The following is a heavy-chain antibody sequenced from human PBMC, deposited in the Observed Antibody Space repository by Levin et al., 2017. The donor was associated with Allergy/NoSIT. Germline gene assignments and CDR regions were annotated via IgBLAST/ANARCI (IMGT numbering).Heavy chain of an antibody. CDR2: INPNSGGT. V-gene: IGHV1-2*02. J-gene: IGHJ6*02. CDR3: AADYCFTTSCMDV. Sequence: GESLKISCKASGYTFSGYYIHWVRQAPGQGLEWMGWINPNSGGTNYAQKFQGRVTMTRDTSITTAYMELTRLRSDDTAIYYCAADYCFTTSCMDVWGQGTTVTVSS. CDR1: GYTFSGYY. D-gene: IGHD2-2*01.